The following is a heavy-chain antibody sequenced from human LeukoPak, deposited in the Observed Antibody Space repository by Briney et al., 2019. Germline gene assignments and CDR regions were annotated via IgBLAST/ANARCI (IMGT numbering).Heavy chain of an antibody. CDR2: IYYSGSA. Sequence: SETLSLTCTVSGGSISSYQWSWIRQPPGKGLEWIGNIYYSGSANYNPSLKSRVTISVDTSKNQFSLKLSPVTAADMAVYYCARVGVDYSGNIIKYFFDYWGQGTLVTVSS. D-gene: IGHD4-23*01. CDR1: GGSISSYQ. CDR3: ARVGVDYSGNIIKYFFDY. J-gene: IGHJ4*02. V-gene: IGHV4-59*01.